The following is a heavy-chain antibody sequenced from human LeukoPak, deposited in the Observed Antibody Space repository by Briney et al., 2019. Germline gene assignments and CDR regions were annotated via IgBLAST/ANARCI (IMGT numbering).Heavy chain of an antibody. CDR2: IKSKTDGGTT. J-gene: IGHJ4*02. CDR1: GFTFSNAW. D-gene: IGHD6-19*01. CDR3: TTAGGAVAAPGWIDY. Sequence: GGSLTLSCAASGFTFSNAWMRWVRQAPGKGLEWVGRIKSKTDGGTTDYAAPVKGRFTISRDDSKTTLYLQMNSLKAEDTAVYYCTTAGGAVAAPGWIDYWGQGTLVTVSS. V-gene: IGHV3-15*01.